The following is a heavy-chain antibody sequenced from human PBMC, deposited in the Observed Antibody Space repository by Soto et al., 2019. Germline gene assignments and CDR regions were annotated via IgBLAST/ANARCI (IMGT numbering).Heavy chain of an antibody. Sequence: SETLSLTCTVSGGSISTYYWNWIRQPPGKGLEWIGYIYYSGSTNYNPSLKSRVTMSVDTSKNQFSLMLSSVTAADTAVYHCARVADGSSWDRPLDYWGQGTLVTVSS. CDR2: IYYSGST. V-gene: IGHV4-59*01. CDR3: ARVADGSSWDRPLDY. J-gene: IGHJ4*02. D-gene: IGHD6-13*01. CDR1: GGSISTYY.